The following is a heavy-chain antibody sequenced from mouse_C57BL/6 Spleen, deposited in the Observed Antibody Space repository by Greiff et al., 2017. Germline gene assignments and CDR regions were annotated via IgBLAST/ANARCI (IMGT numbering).Heavy chain of an antibody. Sequence: VQLQQSGAELVRPGASVTLSCKASGYTFTDYEMHWVKQTPVHGLEWIGAIDPETGGTAYNQKFKGKAILTADKSSSTAYMELRSLTSEDSAVYYCTRRSYDGYYVYWYFDVWGTGTTVTVSS. J-gene: IGHJ1*03. CDR1: GYTFTDYE. V-gene: IGHV1-15*01. CDR2: IDPETGGT. D-gene: IGHD2-3*01. CDR3: TRRSYDGYYVYWYFDV.